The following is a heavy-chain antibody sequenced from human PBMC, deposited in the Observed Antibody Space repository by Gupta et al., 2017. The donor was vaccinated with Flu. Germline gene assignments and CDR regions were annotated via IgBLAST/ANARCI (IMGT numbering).Heavy chain of an antibody. D-gene: IGHD2-15*01. CDR1: SNRDNH. Sequence: SNRDNHGDWIGQKAGKGLEWNASVYYDGNTYERPCLRSRFTISIETSKKQFSLKRNSVSAAETDVYYCVRETCGTSWVDTWGQGSVVIVSS. CDR3: VRETCGTSWVDT. J-gene: IGHJ5*02. CDR2: VYYDGNT. V-gene: IGHV4-39*01.